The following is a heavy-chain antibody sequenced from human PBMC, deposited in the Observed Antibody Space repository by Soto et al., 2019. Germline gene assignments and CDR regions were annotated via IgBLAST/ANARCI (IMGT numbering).Heavy chain of an antibody. J-gene: IGHJ4*02. Sequence: GGSLRLSCAASGFTFSSYDMHWVRQATGKGLEWVSAIGTAGDTYYPGSVKGRFTISRENAKNSLYLQMNSLRAGDTAVYYCARGPKNAGGELRFLEWGTTHFTLDYWGQGTLVTVSS. CDR3: ARGPKNAGGELRFLEWGTTHFTLDY. V-gene: IGHV3-13*01. CDR2: IGTAGDT. D-gene: IGHD3-3*01. CDR1: GFTFSSYD.